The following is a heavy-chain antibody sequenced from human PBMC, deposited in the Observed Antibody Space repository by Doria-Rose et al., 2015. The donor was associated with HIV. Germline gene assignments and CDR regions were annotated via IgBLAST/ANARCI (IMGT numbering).Heavy chain of an antibody. CDR2: ISWDSGAK. D-gene: IGHD2-2*01. CDR1: GFSFESYA. V-gene: IGHV3-9*01. Sequence: VQLVQSGGGLVQPGRSLRLSCVGSGFSFESYAMHWVRLAPGKGLEWAAGISWDSGAKGNADSVEGRFTISRDNAKKSVYLEMRSLRPEDTAFYYCAKAPTIGPKYHFYMDVWGKGTSVTVSS. CDR3: AKAPTIGPKYHFYMDV. J-gene: IGHJ6*03.